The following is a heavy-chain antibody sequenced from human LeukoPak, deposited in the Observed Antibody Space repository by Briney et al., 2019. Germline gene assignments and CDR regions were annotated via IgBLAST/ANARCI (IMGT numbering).Heavy chain of an antibody. J-gene: IGHJ5*02. CDR2: INTYNGNT. V-gene: IGHV1-18*01. D-gene: IGHD3-10*01. CDR1: GYALTSYG. Sequence: GASVKVSCKASGYALTSYGITWVRQAPGQGLEWMGWINTYNGNTNYAQKFQGRVTMTTDTSTSTAYLELKSLRSDDTAVYYCAREVISLLRGVIVTSWVDPWGQGTLVTVSS. CDR3: AREVISLLRGVIVTSWVDP.